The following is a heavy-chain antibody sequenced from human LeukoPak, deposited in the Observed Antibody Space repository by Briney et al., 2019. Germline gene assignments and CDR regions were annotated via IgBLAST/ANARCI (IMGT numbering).Heavy chain of an antibody. CDR2: ITTSSSTI. CDR3: ARDDSNYVSSPHTFDY. D-gene: IGHD4-11*01. Sequence: PGGSLRLSCAASGFTFSSYAMSWVRQAPGKGLEWVSYITTSSSTIYYADSVKGRFTISRDNAKKSLYLQMNSLRDEDTAVYYCARDDSNYVSSPHTFDYWGQGTLVTVSS. CDR1: GFTFSSYA. V-gene: IGHV3-48*02. J-gene: IGHJ4*02.